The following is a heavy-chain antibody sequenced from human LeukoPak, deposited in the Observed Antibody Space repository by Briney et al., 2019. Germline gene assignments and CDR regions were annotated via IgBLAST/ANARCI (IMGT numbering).Heavy chain of an antibody. CDR1: GYTFTSNY. CDR2: IYPRDGST. V-gene: IGHV1-46*01. CDR3: AREVVYYDSSGTPFDY. D-gene: IGHD3-22*01. J-gene: IGHJ4*02. Sequence: ASVKVSCKASGYTFTSNYIHWVRQAPGQGLEWMGMIYPRDGSTNYAQKLQGRVTMTTDTSTSTAYMELRSLRSDDTAVYYCAREVVYYDSSGTPFDYWGQGTLVTVSS.